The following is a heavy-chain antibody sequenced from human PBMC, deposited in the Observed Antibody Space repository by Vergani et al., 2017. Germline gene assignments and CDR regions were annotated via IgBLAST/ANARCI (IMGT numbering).Heavy chain of an antibody. CDR2: IKSKTDGGTT. CDR3: TTDGSSSWSQYYYYYYGMDV. J-gene: IGHJ6*02. D-gene: IGHD6-13*01. Sequence: EVQLVESGGGLVKPGGSLRLSCAASGFTFSNAWMSWVRQAPGKGLEWVGRIKSKTDGGTTDYAAPVKGRFTISRDDSKNTLYLQMNSLKTEDTAVYYXTTDGSSSWSQYYYYYYGMDVWGQGTTVTVSS. V-gene: IGHV3-15*01. CDR1: GFTFSNAW.